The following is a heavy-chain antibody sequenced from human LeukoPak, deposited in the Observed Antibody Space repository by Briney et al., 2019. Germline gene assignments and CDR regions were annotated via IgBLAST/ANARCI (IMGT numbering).Heavy chain of an antibody. CDR2: INWNGGST. Sequence: GGSLRLSCAASGFTFDDYGMSWVRQAPGKGLEWVSGINWNGGSTGYEDSVKGRFTIYRDNAKNSLYLQMNSLRAEDTALYYCARASYSGYDSDYWGQGTLVTVSA. V-gene: IGHV3-20*04. CDR1: GFTFDDYG. D-gene: IGHD5-12*01. J-gene: IGHJ4*02. CDR3: ARASYSGYDSDY.